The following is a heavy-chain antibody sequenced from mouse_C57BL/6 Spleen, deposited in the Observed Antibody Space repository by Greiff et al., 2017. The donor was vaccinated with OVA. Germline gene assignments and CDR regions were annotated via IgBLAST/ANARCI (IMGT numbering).Heavy chain of an antibody. Sequence: EVQLVESGGGLVQPKGSLKLSCAASGFSFNTYAMNWVRQAPGKGLEWVARIRSKSNNYATYYADSVKDRFTISRDDSESMLYLQMNNLKTEDTAMYYCVSGSRGYFDVWGTGTTVTVSS. D-gene: IGHD1-1*01. J-gene: IGHJ1*03. CDR3: VSGSRGYFDV. CDR1: GFSFNTYA. V-gene: IGHV10-1*01. CDR2: IRSKSNNYAT.